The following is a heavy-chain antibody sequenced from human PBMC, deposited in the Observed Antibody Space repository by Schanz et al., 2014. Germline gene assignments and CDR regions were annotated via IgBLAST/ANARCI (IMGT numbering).Heavy chain of an antibody. J-gene: IGHJ4*02. CDR2: IHHSGSI. V-gene: IGHV4-34*01. Sequence: QVQLQQWGAGLLKPSETLSLTCAVYGGPFSGYFWSWIRQSPGKGLQWIGEIHHSGSIIYNPSLRSGVTISMDTSKTQFFLKVTSVTPADTAVYYCARGVLGSGYRQQYYFDHWGQGTLVTVSS. CDR3: ARGVLGSGYRQQYYFDH. CDR1: GGPFSGYF. D-gene: IGHD3-3*01.